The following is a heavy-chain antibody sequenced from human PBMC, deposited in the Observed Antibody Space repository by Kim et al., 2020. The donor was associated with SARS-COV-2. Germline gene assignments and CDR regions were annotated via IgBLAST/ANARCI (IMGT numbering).Heavy chain of an antibody. J-gene: IGHJ5*02. V-gene: IGHV6-1*01. D-gene: IGHD2-2*01. Sequence: AVSVKSRITITPDTSKTRFSLQLNSVTPEDTAVYYCARDRIEYGNNWFDPWGQGTLVTVSS. CDR3: ARDRIEYGNNWFDP.